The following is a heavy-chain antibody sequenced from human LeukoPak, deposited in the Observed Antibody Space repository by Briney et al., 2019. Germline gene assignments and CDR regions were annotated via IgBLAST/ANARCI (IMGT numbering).Heavy chain of an antibody. CDR2: INPNSGGT. CDR1: GYTFTGYY. CDR3: ARAARLMYWFDP. D-gene: IGHD6-6*01. J-gene: IGHJ5*02. Sequence: ASVTVSCKASGYTFTGYYMHWVRQAPGQGLEWMGWINPNSGGTNYAQKFQGRVTMTRDTSISTAYMELSRLRSDDTAVYYCARAARLMYWFDPWGQGTLVTVSS. V-gene: IGHV1-2*02.